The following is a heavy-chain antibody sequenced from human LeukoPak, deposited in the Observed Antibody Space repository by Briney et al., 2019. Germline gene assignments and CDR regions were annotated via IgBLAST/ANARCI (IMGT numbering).Heavy chain of an antibody. CDR2: IIPILGIA. Sequence: SVKVSCKASGGTFSSYTISWVRQAPGQALEWMGRIIPILGIANYAQKFQGRVTITADKSTSTAYMELSSLRSEDTAVYYCARDGDTATPNIDYWGQGTLVTVSS. V-gene: IGHV1-69*04. J-gene: IGHJ4*02. D-gene: IGHD5-18*01. CDR1: GGTFSSYT. CDR3: ARDGDTATPNIDY.